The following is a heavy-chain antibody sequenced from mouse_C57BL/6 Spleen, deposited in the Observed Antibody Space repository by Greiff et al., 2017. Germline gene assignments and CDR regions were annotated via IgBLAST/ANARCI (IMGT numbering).Heavy chain of an antibody. D-gene: IGHD3-3*01. Sequence: QVQLQQPGAELVMPGASVKLSCKDSGYTFTSYWMHWVKQRPGQGLEWIGEIDPSDSYTNYNQKFKGKSTLTVDKSSSTAYMQLSSLTSEDSAVYYCAREEGQGFAYWGQGTLVTVSA. V-gene: IGHV1-69*01. CDR3: AREEGQGFAY. CDR2: IDPSDSYT. CDR1: GYTFTSYW. J-gene: IGHJ3*01.